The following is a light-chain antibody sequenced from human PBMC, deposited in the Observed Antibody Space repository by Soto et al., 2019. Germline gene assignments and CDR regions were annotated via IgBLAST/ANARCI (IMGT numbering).Light chain of an antibody. Sequence: EIVMTQSPATLSVSPGEGATLSCRASQSVNSRLAWYQQTAGQAPRLLIHDASTRANGIPARFSGSGSGTEFTLTISSLQSEDFAVYYCQQYYDRPLTFGQGTKLEIK. V-gene: IGKV3-15*01. CDR1: QSVNSR. J-gene: IGKJ2*01. CDR2: DAS. CDR3: QQYYDRPLT.